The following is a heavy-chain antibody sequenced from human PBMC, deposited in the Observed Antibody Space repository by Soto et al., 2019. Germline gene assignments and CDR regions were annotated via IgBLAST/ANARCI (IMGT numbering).Heavy chain of an antibody. CDR2: IFYTGST. D-gene: IGHD3-16*01. J-gene: IGHJ4*02. CDR3: ARSSHSFGGVV. CDR1: GGSMRDYY. Sequence: PSETLSLPCAVSGGSMRDYYCSWIRQPPGKGLEYIGYIFYTGSTSYNASLTSRVAISLDTPNNQISLKLKSVTAADTAVYYCARSSHSFGGVVWGQGIQVTVS. V-gene: IGHV4-59*01.